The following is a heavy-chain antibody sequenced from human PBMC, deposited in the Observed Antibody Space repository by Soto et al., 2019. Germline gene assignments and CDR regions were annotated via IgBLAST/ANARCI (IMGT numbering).Heavy chain of an antibody. CDR3: ARVARHCSGGSCLLGRTGTFDY. Sequence: SETLSLTCAVSGGSISSSNWWSWVRQPPGKGLEWIGEIYHSGSTNYNPSLKSRVTISVDKSKNQFSLKLSSVTAADTAVYYCARVARHCSGGSCLLGRTGTFDYWGQGTLVTVSS. CDR1: GGSISSSNW. CDR2: IYHSGST. D-gene: IGHD2-15*01. V-gene: IGHV4-4*02. J-gene: IGHJ4*02.